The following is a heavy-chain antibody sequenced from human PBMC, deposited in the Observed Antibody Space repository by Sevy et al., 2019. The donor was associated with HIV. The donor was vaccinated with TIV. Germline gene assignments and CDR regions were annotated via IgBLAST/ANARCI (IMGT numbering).Heavy chain of an antibody. J-gene: IGHJ4*02. CDR1: GYTLIELP. Sequence: ASVKVSCKVSGYTLIELPMHWVRQAPGKGLEWMGSFDPEDGETIYQQKFQGRVTLTEDTSTDTAYMELSSLRSEDTAVYYCATTKDYYDSSGYPFDYWGQGTLVTVSS. D-gene: IGHD3-22*01. CDR2: FDPEDGET. CDR3: ATTKDYYDSSGYPFDY. V-gene: IGHV1-24*01.